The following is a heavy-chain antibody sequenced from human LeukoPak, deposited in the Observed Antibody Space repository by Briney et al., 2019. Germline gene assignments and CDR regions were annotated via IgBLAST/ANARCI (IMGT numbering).Heavy chain of an antibody. J-gene: IGHJ4*02. V-gene: IGHV3-23*01. CDR3: AKVTYGTTGYPSDS. CDR2: ISGSGGTT. Sequence: GGSLRLSCEASGVTFSSYAMSWVRQAPGRGLEWVSAISGSGGTTHYSDSVKGRFAISRDNSKNTVDLQMNSLRAEDTAVYYCAKVTYGTTGYPSDSWGQGTLVTVSS. D-gene: IGHD3-22*01. CDR1: GVTFSSYA.